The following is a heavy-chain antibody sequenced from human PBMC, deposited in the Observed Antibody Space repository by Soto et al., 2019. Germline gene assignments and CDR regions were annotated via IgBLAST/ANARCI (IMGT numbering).Heavy chain of an antibody. CDR2: IYYSGST. Sequence: SETLSLTCTVSGGSISSSSYYWGWIRQPPGKGLEWIGSIYYSGSTYYNPSLKSRVTISVDTSKNQFSLKLSSVTAADTVVYYCARGDGYNGYNWFDPWGQGTLVTVSS. J-gene: IGHJ5*02. V-gene: IGHV4-39*01. CDR1: GGSISSSSYY. CDR3: ARGDGYNGYNWFDP. D-gene: IGHD5-12*01.